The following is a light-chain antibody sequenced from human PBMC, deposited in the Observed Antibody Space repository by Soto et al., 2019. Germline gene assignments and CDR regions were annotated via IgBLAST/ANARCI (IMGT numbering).Light chain of an antibody. V-gene: IGLV1-47*01. Sequence: QPVLTQPPSASGTPGQSLTISCSGSSSNIGSHFVYWYQHLPGTAPKLLIFRDGQRPSGVPARFFGSKSGTSASLAITGLRSEDEADYYCAVWDQSLTGWVFGGGTQLTGL. J-gene: IGLJ3*02. CDR1: SSNIGSHF. CDR3: AVWDQSLTGWV. CDR2: RDG.